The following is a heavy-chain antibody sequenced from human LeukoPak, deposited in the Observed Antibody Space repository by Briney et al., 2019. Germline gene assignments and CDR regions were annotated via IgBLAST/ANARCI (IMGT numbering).Heavy chain of an antibody. V-gene: IGHV1-2*02. CDR1: GYTFTAYY. CDR3: ARARVPIAVAGLYYFDY. J-gene: IGHJ4*02. CDR2: IKPDSGSS. D-gene: IGHD6-19*01. Sequence: ASLKVSCMASGYTFTAYYIPWLRQAPGQGPEWMRSIKPDSGSSHYAQKFQGRVTMTRDTSSNSAYMDLTSLKSDDTALYYCARARVPIAVAGLYYFDYWGQGALVTVSS.